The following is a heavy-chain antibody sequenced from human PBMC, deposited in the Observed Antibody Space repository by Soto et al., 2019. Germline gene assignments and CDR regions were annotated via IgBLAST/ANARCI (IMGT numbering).Heavy chain of an antibody. V-gene: IGHV3-30*18. J-gene: IGHJ6*02. CDR3: AKDLKVLLWFGEPSTYYGMDV. Sequence: QLGGSLRLSCAASGFTFSSYGMHWVRQAPGKGLEWVAVISYDGSNKYYADSVKGRFTISRDNSKNTLYLQMNSLRAEDTAVYYCAKDLKVLLWFGEPSTYYGMDVWGQGTTVTVSS. CDR2: ISYDGSNK. D-gene: IGHD3-10*01. CDR1: GFTFSSYG.